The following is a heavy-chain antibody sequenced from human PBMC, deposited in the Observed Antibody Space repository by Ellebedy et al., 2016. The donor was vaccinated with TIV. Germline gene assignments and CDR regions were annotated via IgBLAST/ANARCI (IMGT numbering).Heavy chain of an antibody. Sequence: PGGSLRLTCAASGFRFSIYDRYWVRQAPGRGLEWVSASGAAGDTYYQDSVRGRFTISRESAKNSFYLQMNSLTAGDTAVYYCARGGPGGDNWFFGLWGRGTRVTVSS. D-gene: IGHD3-10*01. CDR1: GFRFSIYD. J-gene: IGHJ2*01. V-gene: IGHV3-13*01. CDR3: ARGGPGGDNWFFGL. CDR2: SGAAGDT.